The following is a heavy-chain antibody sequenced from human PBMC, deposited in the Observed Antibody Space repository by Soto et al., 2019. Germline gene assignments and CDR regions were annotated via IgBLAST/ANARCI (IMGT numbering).Heavy chain of an antibody. CDR2: INPNSGGT. Sequence: VSVKVSCKASGYTFTGYYMHWVRQAPGQGLEWMGWINPNSGGTNYAQKFQGRVTMTRDTSISTAYMELSRLRSDDTAVYYCARDRAIEASPDYYYGMDVWGQGTTVTVSS. J-gene: IGHJ6*02. CDR1: GYTFTGYY. D-gene: IGHD1-26*01. CDR3: ARDRAIEASPDYYYGMDV. V-gene: IGHV1-2*02.